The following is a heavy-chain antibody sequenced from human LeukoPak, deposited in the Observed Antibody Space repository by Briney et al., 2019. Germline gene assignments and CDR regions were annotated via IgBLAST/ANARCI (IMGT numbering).Heavy chain of an antibody. CDR2: IWYGGSNK. CDR3: AKGRTYYDILTGYSAQYYFDY. D-gene: IGHD3-9*01. Sequence: PGRSLRLSCAASGFTFSSYGMHWVRQAPCKGLEWVAVIWYGGSNKYYADSVKGRFTISRDNSKNTLYLQINSLRAEDTAVYYCAKGRTYYDILTGYSAQYYFDYWGQGTLVTVSS. CDR1: GFTFSSYG. V-gene: IGHV3-30*18. J-gene: IGHJ4*02.